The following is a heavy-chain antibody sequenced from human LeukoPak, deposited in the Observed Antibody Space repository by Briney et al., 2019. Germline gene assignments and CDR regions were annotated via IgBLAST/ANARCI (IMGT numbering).Heavy chain of an antibody. Sequence: SVKVSCTASGGTFSSYAISWVRQAPGQGLEWMGGIIPVFGTANYAQKFQGRVTITADESTSTAYMELSSLRSEDTAVYYYASRDGYNAFDYWGQGTLVTVSS. CDR3: ASRDGYNAFDY. CDR2: IIPVFGTA. J-gene: IGHJ4*02. V-gene: IGHV1-69*13. D-gene: IGHD5-24*01. CDR1: GGTFSSYA.